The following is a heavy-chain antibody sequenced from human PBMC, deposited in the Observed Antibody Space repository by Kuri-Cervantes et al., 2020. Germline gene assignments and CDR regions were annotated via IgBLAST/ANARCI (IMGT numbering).Heavy chain of an antibody. CDR2: IYYSGST. CDR1: GGSISSYY. D-gene: IGHD3-16*01. CDR3: AREMTFGEPPDY. V-gene: IGHV4-59*01. Sequence: ESLKISCTVSGGSISSYYWSWIRQPPGKGLEWIGYIYYSGSTNYNPSLKSRVTISVDTSKNQFSLKLSSVTAADTAAYYCAREMTFGEPPDYWGQGTLVTVSS. J-gene: IGHJ4*02.